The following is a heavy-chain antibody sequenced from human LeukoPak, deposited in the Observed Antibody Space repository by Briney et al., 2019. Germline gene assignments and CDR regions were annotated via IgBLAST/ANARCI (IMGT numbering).Heavy chain of an antibody. J-gene: IGHJ5*02. V-gene: IGHV1-2*02. CDR1: GYTFTGYY. Sequence: ASVKVSCKASGYTFTGYYVHWVRQAPGQGLEWMGWINPNSGGTNYAQKFQGRVTMTRDTSISTAYMELSRLRSDDTAVYYCAREYCRSTSCYRWFDPWGQGTLVTVSS. CDR3: AREYCRSTSCYRWFDP. D-gene: IGHD2-2*01. CDR2: INPNSGGT.